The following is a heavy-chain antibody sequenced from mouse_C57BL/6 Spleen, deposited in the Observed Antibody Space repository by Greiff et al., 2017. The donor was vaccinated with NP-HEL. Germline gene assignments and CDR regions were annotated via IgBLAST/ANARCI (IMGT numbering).Heavy chain of an antibody. V-gene: IGHV1-50*01. J-gene: IGHJ2*01. CDR2: IDPSDSYT. Sequence: VQLQQPGAELVKPGASVKLSCKASGYTFTSYWMQWVKQRPGQGLEWIGEIDPSDSYTNYNQKFKGKATLTVDTSSSTAYMQLSSLTSEDSAVYYCARRWDEDYWGQGTTLTVSS. CDR1: GYTFTSYW. CDR3: ARRWDEDY. D-gene: IGHD4-1*01.